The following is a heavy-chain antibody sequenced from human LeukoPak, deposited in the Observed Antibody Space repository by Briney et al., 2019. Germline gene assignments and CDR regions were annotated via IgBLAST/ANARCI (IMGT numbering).Heavy chain of an antibody. V-gene: IGHV3-21*01. CDR2: ISSSSSYI. CDR1: GFTFSSYS. Sequence: GGSLRLSCAASGFTFSSYSMNWVGQAPGRGLEWVSPISSSSSYIYYADSVKGRFTISRDNAKNSLYLQMNSLRAEDTAVYYCARDLHWNYQVDWFDPWGQGTLVTVSS. J-gene: IGHJ5*02. D-gene: IGHD1-7*01. CDR3: ARDLHWNYQVDWFDP.